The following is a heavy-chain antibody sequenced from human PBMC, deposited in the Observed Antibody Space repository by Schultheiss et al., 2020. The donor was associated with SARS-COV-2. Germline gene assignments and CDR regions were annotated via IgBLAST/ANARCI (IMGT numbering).Heavy chain of an antibody. Sequence: SETLSLTCTVSGGSISSSSYYWGWIRQPPGKGLEWIGYIYYSGSTYYNPSLKSRVTISVDTSKNQFSLKLSSVTAADTAVYYCARGSITIFGVVSSFDYWGQGTLVTVSS. J-gene: IGHJ4*02. D-gene: IGHD3-3*01. CDR1: GGSISSSSYY. CDR2: IYYSGST. V-gene: IGHV4-31*03. CDR3: ARGSITIFGVVSSFDY.